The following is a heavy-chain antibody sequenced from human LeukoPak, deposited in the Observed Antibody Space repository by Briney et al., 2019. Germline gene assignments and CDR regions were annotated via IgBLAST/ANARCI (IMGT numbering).Heavy chain of an antibody. CDR1: GGSISSYY. Sequence: PSETLSLTCTVSGGSISSYYWSWIRQPAGKGLEWIGRIYTSGSTNYNPSLKSRVTISVDTSKNQFSLKLSSVTAADTAVYYCARDRRITMVRGVSGARRNDYWGQGNLVTVSS. D-gene: IGHD3-10*01. CDR3: ARDRRITMVRGVSGARRNDY. CDR2: IYTSGST. J-gene: IGHJ4*02. V-gene: IGHV4-4*07.